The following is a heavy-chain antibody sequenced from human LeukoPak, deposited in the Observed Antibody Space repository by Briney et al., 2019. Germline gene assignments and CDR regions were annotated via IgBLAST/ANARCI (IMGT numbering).Heavy chain of an antibody. V-gene: IGHV4-59*01. D-gene: IGHD3-22*01. CDR2: IYYSGST. CDR3: ARRTPYYDSSGYYYDTFDI. Sequence: PSETLSLTCTVSGGSISSYYWSWIRQPPGKGLEWIGYIYYSGSTNYNPSLKSRVTISADTSKNQFSLKLSSVTAADTAVYYCARRTPYYDSSGYYYDTFDIWGQGTMVTVSS. J-gene: IGHJ3*02. CDR1: GGSISSYY.